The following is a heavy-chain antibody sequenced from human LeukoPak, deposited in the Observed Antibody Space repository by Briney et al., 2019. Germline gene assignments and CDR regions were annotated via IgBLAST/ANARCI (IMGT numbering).Heavy chain of an antibody. CDR1: GFTFSSYA. CDR3: ARSIIGGYSSGWRLGTNGMDV. V-gene: IGHV1-69*04. J-gene: IGHJ6*02. D-gene: IGHD6-19*01. CDR2: IIPILGIA. Sequence: SCAASGFTFSSYAISWVRQAPGQGLEWMGRIIPILGIANYAQKFQGRVTITADKSTSTAYMELSSLRSEDTAVYYCARSIIGGYSSGWRLGTNGMDVWGQGTTVTVSS.